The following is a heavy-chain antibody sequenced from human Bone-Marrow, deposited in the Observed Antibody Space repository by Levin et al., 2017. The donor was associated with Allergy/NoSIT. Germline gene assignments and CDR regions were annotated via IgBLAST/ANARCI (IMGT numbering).Heavy chain of an antibody. D-gene: IGHD3-9*01. CDR3: ARFQKGRYVDP. J-gene: IGHJ5*02. CDR2: IFYGGNT. V-gene: IGHV4-39*01. CDR1: GGSLSSSSYY. Sequence: SETLSLTCTVSGGSLSSSSYYWGWVRQPPGEGLEWLATIFYGGNTYYNPSLEGRATVSADTSKNQFSLTLTSVTAADTSVYYCARFQKGRYVDPWGQGTLVTVSS.